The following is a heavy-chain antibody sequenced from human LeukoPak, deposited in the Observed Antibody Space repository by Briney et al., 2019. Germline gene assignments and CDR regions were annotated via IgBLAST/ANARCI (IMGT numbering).Heavy chain of an antibody. D-gene: IGHD6-13*01. CDR3: ARIFRLGHSSSLLRNSYYYYYMDV. CDR1: GFTLSSYE. Sequence: GGSLRLSCIVSGFTLSSYEMTWFRQAPGKGLEWVSSIGYSGSGGSTYYADSVKGRFTISRDNSKNTLYLQMNSLRAEDTAVYYCARIFRLGHSSSLLRNSYYYYYMDVWGKGTAVTVSS. V-gene: IGHV3-23*01. CDR2: IGYSGSGGST. J-gene: IGHJ6*03.